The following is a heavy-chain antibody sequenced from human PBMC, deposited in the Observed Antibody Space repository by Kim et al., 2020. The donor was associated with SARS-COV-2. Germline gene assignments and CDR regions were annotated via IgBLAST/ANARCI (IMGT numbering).Heavy chain of an antibody. Sequence: SVKVSCKASGGTFSSYTISWVRQAPGQGLEWMGRIIPILGIANYAQKFQGRVTITADKSTSTAYMELSSLRSEDTAVYYCNYYDSSGYGQYNWFDPWGQGTLVTVSS. J-gene: IGHJ5*02. CDR3: NYYDSSGYGQYNWFDP. CDR1: GGTFSSYT. V-gene: IGHV1-69*02. CDR2: IIPILGIA. D-gene: IGHD3-22*01.